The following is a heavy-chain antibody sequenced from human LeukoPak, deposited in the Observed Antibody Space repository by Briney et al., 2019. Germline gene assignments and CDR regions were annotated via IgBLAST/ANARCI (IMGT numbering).Heavy chain of an antibody. J-gene: IGHJ4*02. CDR3: AKGTAMVNNFDY. D-gene: IGHD5-18*01. CDR2: ISYDGSNK. Sequence: GGSLRLSCAGSGFTFDDYTMHWVRQAPGKGLEWVAVISYDGSNKYYADSVKGRFTISRDNSKNTLYLQMNSLRAEDTAVYYCAKGTAMVNNFDYWGQGTLVTVSS. V-gene: IGHV3-30*18. CDR1: GFTFDDYT.